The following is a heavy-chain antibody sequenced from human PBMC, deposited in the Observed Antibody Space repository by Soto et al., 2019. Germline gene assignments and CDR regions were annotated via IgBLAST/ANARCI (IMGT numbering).Heavy chain of an antibody. CDR3: ARDYGDSSYYFDY. Sequence: QLQLQESGPGLVKPSETLSLTCTVSGGSISSSSYYWGWIRQPPGKGLEWIGSIYYSGSTYYNPSLKSRVTLSVDPSKNQFSLKLSSVTAADTAVYYCARDYGDSSYYFDYWGQGTLVTVSS. CDR1: GGSISSSSYY. J-gene: IGHJ4*02. CDR2: IYYSGST. V-gene: IGHV4-39*01. D-gene: IGHD4-17*01.